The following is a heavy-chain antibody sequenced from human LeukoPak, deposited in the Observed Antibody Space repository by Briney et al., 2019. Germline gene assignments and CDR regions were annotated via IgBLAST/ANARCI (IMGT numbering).Heavy chain of an antibody. J-gene: IGHJ4*02. CDR3: ASSGYDSSGYYAFFD. V-gene: IGHV3-20*04. D-gene: IGHD3-22*01. CDR1: GFTFDDYG. CDR2: INWNGGTT. Sequence: PGGSLRLSCAASGFTFDDYGVSWVRQVPGKGLEWVSGINWNGGTTGYADSVKGRFTISRDNAKNSLYLQMNSLRAEDTAFYYCASSGYDSSGYYAFFDWGQGTLVSVCS.